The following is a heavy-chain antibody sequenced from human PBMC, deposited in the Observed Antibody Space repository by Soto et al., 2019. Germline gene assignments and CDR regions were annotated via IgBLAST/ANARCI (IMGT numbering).Heavy chain of an antibody. J-gene: IGHJ4*02. Sequence: GASVKVSCKASGYTFTSYDINWVRQSTGQGLEWMGWMNPNSGNTGYAQKFQGRVTMTRNTSISTAYMELSSLRSEDTAVYYCARGVAPYQSYDYGDYWYFDYWGQGTLVTVSS. V-gene: IGHV1-8*01. CDR1: GYTFTSYD. D-gene: IGHD4-17*01. CDR3: ARGVAPYQSYDYGDYWYFDY. CDR2: MNPNSGNT.